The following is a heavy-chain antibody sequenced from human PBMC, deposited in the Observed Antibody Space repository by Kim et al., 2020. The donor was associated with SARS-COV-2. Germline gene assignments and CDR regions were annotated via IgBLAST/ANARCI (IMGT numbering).Heavy chain of an antibody. CDR2: ISAYKGNT. CDR1: GYTFTDFG. V-gene: IGHV1-18*01. J-gene: IGHJ4*02. CDR3: ARVGPSITMNAPAY. Sequence: ASVKVSCKSSGYTFTDFGITWVRQAPGQGLEWMGRISAYKGNTKYARKFQDRVTMTTDTSTNTVYMELRSLRSDDTAIYYCARVGPSITMNAPAYWGQGTQVTVSS. D-gene: IGHD3-22*01.